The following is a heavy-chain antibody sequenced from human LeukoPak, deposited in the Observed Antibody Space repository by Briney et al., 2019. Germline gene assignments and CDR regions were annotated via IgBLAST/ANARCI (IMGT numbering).Heavy chain of an antibody. Sequence: PGGSLRLSCAASGLTFSDHYMSWIRQAPGKGLEWVSYISSSGSTIYYADSVKGRFTISRDNAKNSLYLQMNSLRAEDTAVYYCARDRGVVTAIGYYYYGMDVWGQGTTVTVSS. CDR2: ISSSGSTI. D-gene: IGHD2-21*02. CDR1: GLTFSDHY. V-gene: IGHV3-11*01. CDR3: ARDRGVVTAIGYYYYGMDV. J-gene: IGHJ6*02.